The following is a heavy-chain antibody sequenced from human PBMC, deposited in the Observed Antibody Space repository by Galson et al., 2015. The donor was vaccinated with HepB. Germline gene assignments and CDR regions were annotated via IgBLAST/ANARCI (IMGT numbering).Heavy chain of an antibody. D-gene: IGHD3-3*01. Sequence: SLRLSCAASGFTFSDYYMSWIRQAPGKGLEWVSYISSSSYTNYADSVKGRFTISRDNAKNSLYLQMNSLRAEDTAVYYCARTVDYGFWSDYWGQGTLVTVSS. CDR3: ARTVDYGFWSDY. CDR2: ISSSSYT. J-gene: IGHJ4*02. CDR1: GFTFSDYY. V-gene: IGHV3-11*06.